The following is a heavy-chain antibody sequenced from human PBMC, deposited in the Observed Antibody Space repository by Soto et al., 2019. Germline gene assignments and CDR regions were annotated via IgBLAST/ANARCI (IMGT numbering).Heavy chain of an antibody. Sequence: PGGSLRLSCAASGFTFSSYEMNWVRQAPGKGLEWVSYISSSGSTIYYADSVKGRFTISRDNAKNSLYLQMNSLRAEDTAVYYCARAPGNYDILPGYYKGHFDYLGQGALVTVSS. CDR2: ISSSGSTI. V-gene: IGHV3-48*03. CDR3: ARAPGNYDILPGYYKGHFDY. CDR1: GFTFSSYE. J-gene: IGHJ4*02. D-gene: IGHD3-9*01.